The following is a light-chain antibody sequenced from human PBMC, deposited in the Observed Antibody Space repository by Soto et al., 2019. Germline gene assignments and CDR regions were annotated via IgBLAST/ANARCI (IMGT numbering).Light chain of an antibody. CDR3: QQLTNFRFT. CDR1: QSVRTW. CDR2: DAS. V-gene: IGKV1-5*01. J-gene: IGKJ2*01. Sequence: DIQMTQSPSTVSASVGDGVTITCRASQSVRTWLAWYQQKPGKAPKLLIYDASTLESGVSSGFSGSGSGTEFTLTISSLQPEDFATYYCQQLTNFRFTFGQGTKLDIK.